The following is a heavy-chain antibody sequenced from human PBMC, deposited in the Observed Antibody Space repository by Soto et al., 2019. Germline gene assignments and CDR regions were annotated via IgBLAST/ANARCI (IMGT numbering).Heavy chain of an antibody. D-gene: IGHD3-9*01. V-gene: IGHV1-18*01. J-gene: IGHJ4*02. CDR2: ISAYNGNT. CDR1: GYPFTSYG. CDR3: ARVEFSGYYDILTGYYYFDY. Sequence: XPVKVSCKASGYPFTSYGIIWVRQAPGQGLEWMGWISAYNGNTNYAQKLQGRVTMTTDTSTSTAYMELRSLRSDDTAVYYCARVEFSGYYDILTGYYYFDYWGQGTLVTVSS.